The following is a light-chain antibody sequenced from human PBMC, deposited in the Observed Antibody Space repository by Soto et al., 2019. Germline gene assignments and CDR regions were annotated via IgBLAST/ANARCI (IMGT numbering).Light chain of an antibody. CDR2: KLS. CDR3: MQDTQFPYT. CDR1: RPLVPSDRNTY. J-gene: IGKJ2*01. V-gene: IGKV2-24*01. Sequence: DIVMTQSPLSLPVSLGQPASISCRSSRPLVPSDRNTYLSWLHQRPGQPPRRLISKLSNRLSGVPARFSGSGAGTDFTLKISRVEAEDVGVYYCMQDTQFPYTFGQGTNLEI.